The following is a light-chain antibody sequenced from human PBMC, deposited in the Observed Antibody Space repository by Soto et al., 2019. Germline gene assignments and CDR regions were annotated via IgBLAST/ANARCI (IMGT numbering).Light chain of an antibody. V-gene: IGKV4-1*01. J-gene: IGKJ2*01. CDR2: WAS. CDR1: QRVSYTSNSKNL. Sequence: DIVMTQSPDSLAVSLGERATINCKSSQRVSYTSNSKNLLAWYQQKPGQPPKLLIYWASTRESGVPDRFSGSGSGTDFTLTISSLQAEDVAVYYCHQYCNTPYTFGQGTKLEIK. CDR3: HQYCNTPYT.